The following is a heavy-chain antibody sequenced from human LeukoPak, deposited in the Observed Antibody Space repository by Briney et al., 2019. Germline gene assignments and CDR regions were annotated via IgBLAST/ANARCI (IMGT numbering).Heavy chain of an antibody. CDR1: GFTFDDYA. Sequence: GGSLRLSCAASGFTFDDYAMHWVRQAPGKGLEWVSGISWNSGSIGYADSVKGRFTISRDNAKNSLYLQMNSLRAEDTALYYCAAVPAAMPVDWFDSWGQGTLVTVSS. CDR2: ISWNSGSI. J-gene: IGHJ5*01. CDR3: AAVPAAMPVDWFDS. D-gene: IGHD2-2*01. V-gene: IGHV3-9*01.